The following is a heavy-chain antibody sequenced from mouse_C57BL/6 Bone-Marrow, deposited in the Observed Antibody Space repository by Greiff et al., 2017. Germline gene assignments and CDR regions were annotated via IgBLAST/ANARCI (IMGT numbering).Heavy chain of an antibody. D-gene: IGHD4-1*01. CDR1: GFSLTSYG. J-gene: IGHJ1*03. V-gene: IGHV2-5*01. CDR3: AKEDWSYWYFDV. Sequence: VKLMESGPGLVQPSQSLSITCTVSGFSLTSYGVHWVRQSPGKGLEWLGVIWRGGSTDYNAAFMSRLSITKDNSKSQVFFKMNSLQADDTAIYYCAKEDWSYWYFDVWGTGTTVTVSS. CDR2: IWRGGST.